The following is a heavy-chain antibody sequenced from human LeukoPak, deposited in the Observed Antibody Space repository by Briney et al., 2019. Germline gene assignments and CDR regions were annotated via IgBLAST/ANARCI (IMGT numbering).Heavy chain of an antibody. D-gene: IGHD3-9*01. CDR2: ISAYNGNT. V-gene: IGHV1-18*01. Sequence: ASVKVSCKASGYTFTSYAMHWVRQAPGQRLEWMGWISAYNGNTNYAQKLQGRVTMTTDTSTSTAYMELRSLRSDDTAVYYCARSYYDILTGHDTHDYWGQGTLVTVSS. CDR1: GYTFTSYA. CDR3: ARSYYDILTGHDTHDY. J-gene: IGHJ4*02.